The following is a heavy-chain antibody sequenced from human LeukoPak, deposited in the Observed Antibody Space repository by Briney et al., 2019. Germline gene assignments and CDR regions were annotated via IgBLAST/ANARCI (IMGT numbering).Heavy chain of an antibody. V-gene: IGHV3-48*04. J-gene: IGHJ6*03. CDR1: AFTFVRYA. CDR2: ISSSSFKI. D-gene: IGHD6-13*01. Sequence: GGSLRLYCAASAFTFVRYAMNWVRQAPGKGLEWVSYISSSSFKIGYADSVKGRFTISRDNSKNSLYLQMDSLRVEDTAVYYCVRDPSYGSSWYYYMDVWGKGTTVTVSS. CDR3: VRDPSYGSSWYYYMDV.